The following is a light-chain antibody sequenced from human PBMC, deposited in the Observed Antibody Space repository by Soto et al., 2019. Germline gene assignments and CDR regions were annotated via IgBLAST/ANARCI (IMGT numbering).Light chain of an antibody. J-gene: IGLJ2*01. CDR2: WDN. CDR1: DIGSKN. V-gene: IGLV3-9*01. Sequence: SSELTQPLSVSVALGQTAKITCGGNDIGSKNVHWYQQKPCQAPVLVIYWDNNRPSGIPERFSGSNSGNTATLTISRARAGDEADYYCQVWNSGAVVFGGGTKRTVL. CDR3: QVWNSGAVV.